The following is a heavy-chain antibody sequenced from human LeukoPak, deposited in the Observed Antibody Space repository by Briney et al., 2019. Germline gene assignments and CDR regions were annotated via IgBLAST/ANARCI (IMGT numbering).Heavy chain of an antibody. Sequence: GGSLRLSCAAAGFTFSSYAMSWVRQAPGKGLEWVSGISGSGGSTYYADSVKGRFTISRDNSKNTLYLQMNSLRGEDTAVYYCAKDLSSGGSPYSITRTIDYWGQGTLVTVSS. CDR2: ISGSGGST. D-gene: IGHD2-15*01. CDR1: GFTFSSYA. CDR3: AKDLSSGGSPYSITRTIDY. J-gene: IGHJ4*02. V-gene: IGHV3-23*01.